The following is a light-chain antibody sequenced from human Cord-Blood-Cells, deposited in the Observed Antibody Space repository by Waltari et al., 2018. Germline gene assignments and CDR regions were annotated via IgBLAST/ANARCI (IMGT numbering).Light chain of an antibody. CDR2: AAS. CDR3: QQSYSTPLT. V-gene: IGKV1-39*01. Sequence: IKMTQSRSSLSASVGDRVRITCRASQSISSYLKWYQQKPGKAPKLLIYAASSLQSGAPSRFSGSGSGTDFTLTISSLQPEDFATYYCQQSYSTPLTFGGGTKVEIK. J-gene: IGKJ4*01. CDR1: QSISSY.